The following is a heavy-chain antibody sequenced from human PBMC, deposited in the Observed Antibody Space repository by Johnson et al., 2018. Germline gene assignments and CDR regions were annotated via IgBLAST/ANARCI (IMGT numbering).Heavy chain of an antibody. CDR1: GFTFSSYD. J-gene: IGHJ3*02. V-gene: IGHV3-13*01. D-gene: IGHD5-12*01. CDR3: ARGPYSGYDYLDGESLDAFDI. Sequence: VQLVESGGGLVQXGGSXRLXCVASGFTFSSYDMHWVRQVTGKGLEWVSAIGTAGDTYYLGSVKGRFTISRETAKNSLYLQMNSLRAGDTAVYYCARGPYSGYDYLDGESLDAFDIWGQGTMVTVSS. CDR2: IGTAGDT.